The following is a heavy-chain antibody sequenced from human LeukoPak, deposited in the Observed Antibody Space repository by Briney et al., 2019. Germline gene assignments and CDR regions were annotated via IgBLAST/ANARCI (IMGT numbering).Heavy chain of an antibody. CDR1: GFTFSSYG. CDR3: AKALRYYGSGSYYPLTLNYYYYGMDV. CDR2: IRYDGSNK. D-gene: IGHD3-10*01. J-gene: IGHJ6*02. V-gene: IGHV3-30*02. Sequence: PGGSLRLSCAASGFTFSSYGMHWVRQAPGKGLEWVAFIRYDGSNKYYAGSVKGRFTISRDNSKNTLYLQMNSLRAEDTAVYYCAKALRYYGSGSYYPLTLNYYYYGMDVWGQGTTVTVSS.